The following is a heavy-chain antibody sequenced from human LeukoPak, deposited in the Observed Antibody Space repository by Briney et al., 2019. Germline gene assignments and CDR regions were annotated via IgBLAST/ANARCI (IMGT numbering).Heavy chain of an antibody. V-gene: IGHV1-2*02. Sequence: GASVKVSCKTSGYTFTGYYLHWVRQAPGQGLEWVGCINPNTGVTSFGQRFQGRVTMTRDTSISTAYMELSRLRSDDTAVYYCAISTAAINYFDSWGQGTLVTVSS. D-gene: IGHD6-13*01. CDR3: AISTAAINYFDS. CDR2: INPNTGVT. J-gene: IGHJ4*02. CDR1: GYTFTGYY.